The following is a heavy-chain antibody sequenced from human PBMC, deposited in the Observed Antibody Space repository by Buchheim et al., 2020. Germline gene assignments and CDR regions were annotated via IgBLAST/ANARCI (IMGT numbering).Heavy chain of an antibody. CDR1: GGSISSYY. D-gene: IGHD4-17*01. Sequence: QVQLQESGPGLVKPSETLSLTCTVSGGSISSYYWSWIRQPPGKGLEWIGYIYYSGSTNYNPSLKSRVTISVDTSKNQFSLKLSSVTAADTAVYYCAACAPYGDYWVDYWGQGTL. CDR3: AACAPYGDYWVDY. V-gene: IGHV4-59*08. CDR2: IYYSGST. J-gene: IGHJ4*02.